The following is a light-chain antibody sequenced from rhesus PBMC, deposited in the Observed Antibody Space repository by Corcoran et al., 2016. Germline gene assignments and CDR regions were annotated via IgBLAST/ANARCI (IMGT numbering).Light chain of an antibody. CDR2: YAA. Sequence: ETVMMQSPATLSLSPGERATLSCRASQSVGSTLAWYQQTPGQAPRLLSYYAASRATGIPDRFSGSGSGTEFTLTISSRKPEDVGVYYCQKYNDWPLTFGGGTKVEIK. CDR3: QKYNDWPLT. J-gene: IGKJ4*01. V-gene: IGKV3-42*02. CDR1: QSVGST.